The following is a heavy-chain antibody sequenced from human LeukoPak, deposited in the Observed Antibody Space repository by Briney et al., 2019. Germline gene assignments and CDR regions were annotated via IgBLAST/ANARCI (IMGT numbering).Heavy chain of an antibody. Sequence: GVSLRLSCAASGFTFSSYAMHWVRQAPGKGLEWVAVISYDGSNKYYADSVKGRFTISRDNSKNTLYLQMNSLRAEDTAVYCCARDHGGSSVPWFYYYYGIDVRGQGTTVAVSS. CDR2: ISYDGSNK. V-gene: IGHV3-30*04. CDR1: GFTFSSYA. J-gene: IGHJ6*02. D-gene: IGHD6-13*01. CDR3: ARDHGGSSVPWFYYYYGIDV.